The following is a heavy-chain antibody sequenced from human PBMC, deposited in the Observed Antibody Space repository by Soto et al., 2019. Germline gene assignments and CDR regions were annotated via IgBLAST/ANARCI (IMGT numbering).Heavy chain of an antibody. V-gene: IGHV1-46*03. D-gene: IGHD3-10*01. J-gene: IGHJ1*01. CDR1: GYTFTSYY. CDR2: INPSGGST. Sequence: GASVKVSCKASGYTFTSYYMHWVRQAPGQGLEWMGIINPSGGSTSYAQKFQGRVTMTRDTSTSTVYMELSSLRSEDTAVYYCARGRPDVASPGYYGSGSYYHSPPEYFQHWGQGTLVTVSS. CDR3: ARGRPDVASPGYYGSGSYYHSPPEYFQH.